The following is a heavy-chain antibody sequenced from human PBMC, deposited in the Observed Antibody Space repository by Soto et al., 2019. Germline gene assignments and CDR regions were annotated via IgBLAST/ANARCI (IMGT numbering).Heavy chain of an antibody. CDR2: IKSKTDGGTI. D-gene: IGHD6-13*01. CDR1: GLTFSNTW. V-gene: IGHV3-15*07. Sequence: GGSLRLSCAASGLTFSNTWMNWVRQAPGKGLEWVGRIKSKTDGGTIDYAAPVKGRFTISRDDSKTTLYLQMNSLKTEDTAIYYCNTVGSITTAGTPFDHWGQGTLVTVSS. J-gene: IGHJ4*02. CDR3: NTVGSITTAGTPFDH.